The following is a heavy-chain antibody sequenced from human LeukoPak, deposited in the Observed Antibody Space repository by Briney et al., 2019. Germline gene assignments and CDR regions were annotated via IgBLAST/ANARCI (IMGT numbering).Heavy chain of an antibody. CDR3: ARRWFYCSRGNCPFDY. Sequence: GESLKISCKGSGYSFATYRISWVRQMPGKGLEWMGIIYPGDSDTRYSPSFQGQVTISADNSISTAYLQWSSLKASDTAIYYCARRWFYCSRGNCPFDYWGQGTLVTVSS. J-gene: IGHJ4*02. CDR1: GYSFATYR. D-gene: IGHD2-15*01. CDR2: IYPGDSDT. V-gene: IGHV5-51*01.